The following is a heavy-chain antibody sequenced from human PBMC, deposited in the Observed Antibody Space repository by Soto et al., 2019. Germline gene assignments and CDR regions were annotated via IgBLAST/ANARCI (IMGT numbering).Heavy chain of an antibody. V-gene: IGHV1-24*01. D-gene: IGHD6-19*01. CDR3: AAGSGYSSAWYPYFDY. CDR1: GYTLSELS. Sequence: ASVKVSCKVSGYTLSELSMHWVRQAPGKGLEWMGGFNPEDGATIHAQKFHGRVTMTEDTSTDTAYMELSSLRSEDTALYFCAAGSGYSSAWYPYFDYWGQGTLVTV. J-gene: IGHJ4*02. CDR2: FNPEDGAT.